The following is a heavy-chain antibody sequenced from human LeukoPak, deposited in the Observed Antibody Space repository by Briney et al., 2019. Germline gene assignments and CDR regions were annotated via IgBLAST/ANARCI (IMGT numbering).Heavy chain of an antibody. CDR1: GFTFSSYA. Sequence: GGSLTLSCAASGFTFSSYAIHWVRQAPGKGLEWVAVTSYDGRNDYYGDSVKGRFTVLRDNSKSTVFAQINSLRADDTAVYYCARAGGDCITTSCYFGHAFDLWGQGTLVTVSP. CDR3: ARAGGDCITTSCYFGHAFDL. D-gene: IGHD2-2*01. J-gene: IGHJ3*01. V-gene: IGHV3-30*04. CDR2: TSYDGRND.